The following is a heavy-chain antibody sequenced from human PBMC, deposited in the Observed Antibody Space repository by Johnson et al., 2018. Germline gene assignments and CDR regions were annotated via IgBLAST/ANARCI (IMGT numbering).Heavy chain of an antibody. D-gene: IGHD5-12*01. CDR2: INPSGGST. Sequence: QVQLVQSGAEVTKPGASVKVSCKASGYTFTSYYMHWVRQAPGQGLEWMGIINPSGGSTSYAQKFQGRVTMPRVTSTSTVYMGLSSLRSEDTAVYYCARGRYGGYASRGVDAVDIWGQGTMVTVSS. J-gene: IGHJ3*02. V-gene: IGHV1-46*01. CDR3: ARGRYGGYASRGVDAVDI. CDR1: GYTFTSYY.